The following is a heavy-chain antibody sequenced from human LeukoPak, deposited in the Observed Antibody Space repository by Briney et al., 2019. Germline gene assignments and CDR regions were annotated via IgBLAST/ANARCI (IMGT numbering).Heavy chain of an antibody. J-gene: IGHJ4*02. V-gene: IGHV3-23*01. CDR1: GFTFSSYA. CDR3: AKDYIRGGRERVPDIDY. CDR2: ISGGGGSS. D-gene: IGHD3-10*01. Sequence: PGGSLRLSCAASGFTFSSYAMSWVRQAPGKGLEWVSAISGGGGSSYYVYSVKGPITISRDNTKNKLYLQMNSLRAEGTAVYYCAKDYIRGGRERVPDIDYWGQGTLVTVSS.